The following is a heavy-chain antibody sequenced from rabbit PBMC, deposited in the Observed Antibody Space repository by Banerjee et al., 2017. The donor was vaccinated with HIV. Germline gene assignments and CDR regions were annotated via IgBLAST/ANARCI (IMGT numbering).Heavy chain of an antibody. CDR2: IDPIFDST. CDR3: TRGDAGWDYAKF. D-gene: IGHD4-2*01. Sequence: QEYLEESGGGLVEPEGSLTLTCKASGFDLISYYYMTWVRQAPGKGLEWIGYIDPIFDSTYYATWVNGRFTISSHNAQNTLYLQLSSLTAADTATYFCTRGDAGWDYAKFWGPGTLVTVS. V-gene: IGHV1S43*01. J-gene: IGHJ4*01. CDR1: GFDLISYYY.